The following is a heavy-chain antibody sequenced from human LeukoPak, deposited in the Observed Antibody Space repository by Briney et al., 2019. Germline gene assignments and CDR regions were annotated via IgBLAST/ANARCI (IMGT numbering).Heavy chain of an antibody. D-gene: IGHD3-10*01. CDR3: ARSDGYGLVGI. CDR2: IYSSGST. CDR1: GASISSGSNY. V-gene: IGHV4-39*07. J-gene: IGHJ3*02. Sequence: SETLSLTCTVSGASISSGSNYWAGSGHPQGKTLEWIGSIYSSGSTYYNPSLKSRVIIIIDTPKNHFSLTLSSVTAADTAVYYCARSDGYGLVGIWGQGTMVTVSS.